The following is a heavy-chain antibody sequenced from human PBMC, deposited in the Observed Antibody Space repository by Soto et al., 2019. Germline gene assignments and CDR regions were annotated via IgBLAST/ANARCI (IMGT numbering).Heavy chain of an antibody. CDR2: IHPSGSM. CDR1: GASLSDYY. CDR3: ARGHDTAKVGY. J-gene: IGHJ4*02. D-gene: IGHD5-18*01. V-gene: IGHV4-34*01. Sequence: PSETLSLTCAVYGASLSDYYWSWVRQPPGKGLEWIGEIHPSGSMNYNSSLKSRVTISVNTSKSQFSLNLNSVTAADTAVYFCARGHDTAKVGYWGQGTLVTVSS.